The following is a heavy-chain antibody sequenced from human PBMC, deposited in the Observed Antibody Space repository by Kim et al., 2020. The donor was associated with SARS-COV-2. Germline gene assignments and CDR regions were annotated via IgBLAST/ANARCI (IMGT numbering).Heavy chain of an antibody. D-gene: IGHD2-2*01. Sequence: SETLSLTCAVYGGSFSGYYWSWIPQPPGRGLEWIGEINHSGRTNSTQSLKSRVPLPVDTSKNQFSLKLSSVTAADTAVYYCARGTEGTIVVVPAAKNYFDYWGQGTLVTVSS. J-gene: IGHJ4*02. CDR3: ARGTEGTIVVVPAAKNYFDY. CDR2: INHSGRT. V-gene: IGHV4-34*01. CDR1: GGSFSGYY.